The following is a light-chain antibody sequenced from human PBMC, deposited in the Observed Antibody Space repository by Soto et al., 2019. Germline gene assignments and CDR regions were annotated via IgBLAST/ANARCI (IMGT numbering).Light chain of an antibody. Sequence: ETVLTQSPGTLSLSPGERATLSCRASQYVRSSYLAWYQQKPGQAPRVLIYGASRRATDIPDRFSGSGSGTDFTLTIDRLEPEDFAVYYCQQYETSPIFTFGPGTKVEI. CDR1: QYVRSSY. V-gene: IGKV3-20*01. CDR3: QQYETSPIFT. CDR2: GAS. J-gene: IGKJ3*01.